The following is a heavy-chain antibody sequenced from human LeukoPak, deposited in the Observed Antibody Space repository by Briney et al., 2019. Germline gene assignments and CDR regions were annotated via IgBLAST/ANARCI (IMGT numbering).Heavy chain of an antibody. D-gene: IGHD5-12*01. J-gene: IGHJ4*02. Sequence: PSETLSLTCTVSGGSISSYYWSWIRQTPEKGLEWIGFIYYSGSTSYNPSLKSRVTISVDTSKNQFSLKLSSVTAADTAVYYCARVNGYDFYFDYWGQGTLVTVSS. V-gene: IGHV4-59*01. CDR2: IYYSGST. CDR3: ARVNGYDFYFDY. CDR1: GGSISSYY.